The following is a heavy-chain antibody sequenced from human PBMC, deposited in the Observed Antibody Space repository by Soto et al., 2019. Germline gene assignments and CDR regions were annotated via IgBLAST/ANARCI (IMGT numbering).Heavy chain of an antibody. CDR2: INAGNGNT. Sequence: ASVMVSSKASGYTLTSYAMHWGRQAPGQRLEWMGWINAGNGNTKYSQKFQGRVTITRDTSASTAYMELSSLRSEDTAVYYCARDRDSSSGQREMDVWGKGTTVTVSS. V-gene: IGHV1-3*01. CDR3: ARDRDSSSGQREMDV. D-gene: IGHD6-6*01. J-gene: IGHJ6*04. CDR1: GYTLTSYA.